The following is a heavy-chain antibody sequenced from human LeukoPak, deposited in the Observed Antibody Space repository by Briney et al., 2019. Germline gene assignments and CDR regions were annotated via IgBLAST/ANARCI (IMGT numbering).Heavy chain of an antibody. CDR1: GGSISSSSYY. D-gene: IGHD6-13*01. Sequence: SETLSLTCTVSGGSISSSSYYWGWIRQPPGKGLEWIGSIYYSGSTYYNPSLKSRVTISVDTSKNQFSLKLSSVTAADTAVYYCARRTWGSSSWYFDYWGQGTLVTVSS. CDR2: IYYSGST. CDR3: ARRTWGSSSWYFDY. V-gene: IGHV4-39*01. J-gene: IGHJ4*02.